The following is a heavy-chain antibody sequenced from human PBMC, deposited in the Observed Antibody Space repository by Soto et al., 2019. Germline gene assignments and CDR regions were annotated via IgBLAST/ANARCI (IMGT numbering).Heavy chain of an antibody. CDR3: ARLSTIWTYFDY. J-gene: IGHJ4*02. Sequence: EVQLAESGGKLIQPGGSLRLSCEASGFTFSAYNMHWVRQSLGKGLEWVSGIGRAGDTYYADSVRGRFTTSRDNAKNSVDLQMNSLRAGDTAVYYCARLSTIWTYFDYWGQGSRVTVSS. CDR1: GFTFSAYN. CDR2: IGRAGDT. V-gene: IGHV3-13*01. D-gene: IGHD1-1*01.